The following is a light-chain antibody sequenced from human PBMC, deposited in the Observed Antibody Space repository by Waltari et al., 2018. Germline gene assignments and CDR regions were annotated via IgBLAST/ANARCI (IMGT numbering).Light chain of an antibody. CDR1: SSDVGGYNY. J-gene: IGLJ1*01. CDR2: EVT. CDR3: SSYGGSNNFYV. Sequence: QSDLTQPPSASGHPGQSVTISCAGTSSDVGGYNYVSLYQHHPGKAPKLIISEVTKRPSGVPDRFSGSKSGNTASLTVSGLQAEDESDYYCSSYGGSNNFYVFGTGTKVSVL. V-gene: IGLV2-8*01.